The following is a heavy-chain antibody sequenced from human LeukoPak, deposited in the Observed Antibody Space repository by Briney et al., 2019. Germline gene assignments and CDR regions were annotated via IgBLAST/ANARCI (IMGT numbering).Heavy chain of an antibody. CDR3: ARVPDQSSSSPIDY. CDR1: GFTFSSYS. V-gene: IGHV3-21*01. CDR2: ISSSSSYI. J-gene: IGHJ4*02. Sequence: GGSLRLSCAASGFTFSSYSMNWVRKAPGKGLEWVSSISSSSSYIYYADSVKGRFTISRDNAKNSLYLQMNSLRAEDTAVYYCARVPDQSSSSPIDYWGQGTLVTVSS. D-gene: IGHD6-6*01.